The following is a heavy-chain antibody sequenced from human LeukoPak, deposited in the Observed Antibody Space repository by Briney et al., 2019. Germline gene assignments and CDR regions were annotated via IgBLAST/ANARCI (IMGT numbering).Heavy chain of an antibody. CDR2: VLYTGIT. CDR1: GGSISGSDYY. D-gene: IGHD4-17*01. CDR3: ARQDYADAFYN. Sequence: ASENLSLTCTVSGGSISGSDYYWGWVRQPPGKGLEWTGSVLYTGITNYNPSLKSRLSISVDMSKTQFSLRLSSVTAADTAVYYCARQDYADAFYNWGQGTLVTVSS. V-gene: IGHV4-39*01. J-gene: IGHJ4*02.